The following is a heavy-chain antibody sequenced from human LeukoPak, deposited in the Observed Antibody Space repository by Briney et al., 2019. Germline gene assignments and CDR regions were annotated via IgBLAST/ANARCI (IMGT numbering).Heavy chain of an antibody. J-gene: IGHJ3*02. D-gene: IGHD3-10*01. CDR2: IFYSGST. CDR3: AKSIGYGLVDI. Sequence: SETLSLTCTVSGGSISTSNYYWGWIRQPPGKGLEWIGNIFYSGSTYYSPSLRSRVTISLDTSRNQFSLKLNSVTAAATAVYYCAKSIGYGLVDIWGQGTMVTVSS. V-gene: IGHV4-39*07. CDR1: GGSISTSNYY.